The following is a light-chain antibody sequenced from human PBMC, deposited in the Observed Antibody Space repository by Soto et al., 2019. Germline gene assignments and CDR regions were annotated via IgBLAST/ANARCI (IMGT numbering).Light chain of an antibody. J-gene: IGKJ1*01. CDR2: GAS. V-gene: IGKV3-15*01. CDR1: QSVSSN. CDR3: QQHNNWPT. Sequence: EIVMTQSPATLSVSPGERATLSCRASQSVSSNLAWYQQKPGQAPRLLIYGASTRATGVPARFSGSGSGTEFTLTISSLQSEDFALYFCQQHNNWPTFGQGTKVEIK.